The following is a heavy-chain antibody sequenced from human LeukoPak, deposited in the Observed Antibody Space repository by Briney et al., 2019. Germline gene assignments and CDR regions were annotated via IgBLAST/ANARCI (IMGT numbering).Heavy chain of an antibody. CDR2: IYYSGST. Sequence: SETLSLTCTVSGGSISSSSYYWGWIRQPPGKGLEWIGSIYYSGSTYYNPSLKSRVTISVDTSKNQFSLKLSSVTAADTAVYYCARLMGYCSSTSCLTYFDYWGQGTLVTVSS. J-gene: IGHJ4*02. D-gene: IGHD2-2*01. CDR1: GGSISSSSYY. V-gene: IGHV4-39*01. CDR3: ARLMGYCSSTSCLTYFDY.